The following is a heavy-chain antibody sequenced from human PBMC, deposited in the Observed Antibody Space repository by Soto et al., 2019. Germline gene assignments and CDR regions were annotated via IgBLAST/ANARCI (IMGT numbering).Heavy chain of an antibody. J-gene: IGHJ5*02. CDR2: ASPDGTST. CDR1: GFTFSSFW. V-gene: IGHV3-74*01. Sequence: EVQLVESGGGLVQPGGSLRLSCAASGFTFSSFWMHWVRQAPGKGLEWVSRASPDGTSTSYADSVKGRFTISRDNAKNTLFMQMNSLRAEDTAVYYCTRRGSGDYFLFDPWGQGTLVTVSS. CDR3: TRRGSGDYFLFDP. D-gene: IGHD4-17*01.